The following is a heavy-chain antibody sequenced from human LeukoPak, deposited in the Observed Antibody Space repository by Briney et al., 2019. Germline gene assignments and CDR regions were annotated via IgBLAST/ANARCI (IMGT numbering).Heavy chain of an antibody. J-gene: IGHJ4*02. CDR3: ARHSSLMQLGCFDY. V-gene: IGHV4-59*08. D-gene: IGHD3-16*01. Sequence: SETLSLTCAVSDDSFSSHYWTWIRQPLGRGLEWMGYIYNSGNTNYNPSLKSRLTISVDTSGNHFSLKLSSVTAADTAVYYCARHSSLMQLGCFDYWGQGALVTVSS. CDR1: DDSFSSHY. CDR2: IYNSGNT.